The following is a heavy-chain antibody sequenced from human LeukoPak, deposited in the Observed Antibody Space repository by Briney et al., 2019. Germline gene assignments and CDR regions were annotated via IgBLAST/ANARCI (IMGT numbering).Heavy chain of an antibody. V-gene: IGHV3-43*02. Sequence: PGGSLRLSCAASGFSFDDYAMHWVRQAPGEGLEWVSLISGDGDSTYYADSVKGRFTISRDNSKDSLYLQMNSLRTEDTALYYCAKDTGITPSGISGFFDFWGQGTLVTVSS. J-gene: IGHJ4*02. CDR2: ISGDGDST. CDR3: AKDTGITPSGISGFFDF. D-gene: IGHD6-13*01. CDR1: GFSFDDYA.